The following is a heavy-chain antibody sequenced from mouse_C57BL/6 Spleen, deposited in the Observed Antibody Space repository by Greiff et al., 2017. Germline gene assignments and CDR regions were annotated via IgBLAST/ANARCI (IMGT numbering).Heavy chain of an antibody. Sequence: VHVKQSGAELVRPGASVKLSCTASGFNIKDYYMHWVKQRPEQGLEWIGRIDPEDGDTEYAPKFQGKATMTADTSSNTAYLQLSSLTSEDTAVYYCTTGLYGSSSAWFAYWGQGTLVTVSA. CDR1: GFNIKDYY. CDR2: IDPEDGDT. J-gene: IGHJ3*01. D-gene: IGHD1-1*01. V-gene: IGHV14-1*01. CDR3: TTGLYGSSSAWFAY.